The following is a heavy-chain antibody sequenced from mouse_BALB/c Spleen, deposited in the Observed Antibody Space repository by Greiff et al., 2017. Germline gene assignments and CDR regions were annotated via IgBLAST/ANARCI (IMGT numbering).Heavy chain of an antibody. CDR1: GFNIKDYY. CDR2: IDPENGDT. D-gene: IGHD2-1*01. V-gene: IGHV14-4*02. Sequence: VQLQQSGAELVRSGASVKLSCTASGFNIKDYYMHWVKQRPEQGLEWIGWIDPENGDTEYAPKFQGKATMTADTSSNTAYLQLSSLTSEDTAVYYCKKDGTHYYAMDYGGQGTSVTVSS. J-gene: IGHJ4*01. CDR3: KKDGTHYYAMDY.